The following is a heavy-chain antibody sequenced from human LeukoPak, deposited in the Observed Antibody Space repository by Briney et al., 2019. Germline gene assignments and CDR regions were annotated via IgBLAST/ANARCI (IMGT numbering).Heavy chain of an antibody. J-gene: IGHJ3*02. CDR1: GYTFTGYY. D-gene: IGHD2-15*01. Sequence: GASVKVSCKASGYTFTGYYMHWVRQAPGQGLEWMGWINPNSGGTNYARKFQGRVTMTRDTSISTAYMELSRLRSDDTAVYYCAAGRGNCSGGSCYGDDSFDIWGQGTMVTVSS. CDR2: INPNSGGT. V-gene: IGHV1-2*02. CDR3: AAGRGNCSGGSCYGDDSFDI.